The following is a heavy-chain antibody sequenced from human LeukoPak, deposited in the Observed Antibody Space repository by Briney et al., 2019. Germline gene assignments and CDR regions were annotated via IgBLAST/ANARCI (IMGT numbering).Heavy chain of an antibody. CDR1: GGTFSSYA. CDR3: VRGRDGYIFDY. V-gene: IGHV1-69*05. Sequence: AASVKVSCKASGGTFSSYAIRWVRQAPGQGLEWMGGIIPIFGTANYAQKFQGRVTITTDESTSTAYMELSSLRSEDTAVYYCVRGRDGYIFDYWGQGTLVTVSS. D-gene: IGHD5-24*01. CDR2: IIPIFGTA. J-gene: IGHJ4*02.